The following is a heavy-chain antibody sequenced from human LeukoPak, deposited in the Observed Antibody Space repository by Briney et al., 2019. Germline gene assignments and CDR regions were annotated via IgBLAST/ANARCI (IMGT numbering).Heavy chain of an antibody. CDR3: ARVVSSAYGLFDP. CDR2: IYDSGST. J-gene: IGHJ5*02. D-gene: IGHD5/OR15-5a*01. V-gene: IGHV4-30-2*01. CDR1: GGSISSGGYS. Sequence: PSQTPSLTCAVSGGSISSGGYSWSCIRQPPGKGLEWIGYIYDSGSTYYNPSLKSRVTISADRSKNQFSLKLSSVTAADTAVYYWARVVSSAYGLFDPWGQGTLVTVSS.